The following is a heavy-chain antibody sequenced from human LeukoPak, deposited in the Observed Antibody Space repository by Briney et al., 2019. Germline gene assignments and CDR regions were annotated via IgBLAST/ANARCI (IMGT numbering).Heavy chain of an antibody. CDR1: GFTFSSYA. CDR2: ISYDGSNK. CDR3: LTGDDAFDI. D-gene: IGHD7-27*01. Sequence: PGGSLRLSCAASGFTFSSYAMPWVRQAPGKGLEWVAVISYDGSNKYYADSVKGRFTISRDNSKNTLYLQMNSLRAEDTAVYYCLTGDDAFDILGQGTMVTVSS. J-gene: IGHJ3*02. V-gene: IGHV3-30*01.